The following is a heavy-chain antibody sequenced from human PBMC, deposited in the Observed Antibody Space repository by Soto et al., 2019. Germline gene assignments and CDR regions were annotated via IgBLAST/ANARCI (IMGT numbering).Heavy chain of an antibody. J-gene: IGHJ6*01. D-gene: IGHD3-16*01. CDR3: AKDRRPGSGGFWGGVEHCRDV. Sequence: QVQLVESGGGVVQPGRSLRLSCVGSGFSFSSYDMNWVRQAPGTGLEWVALMSYDGSKKYYGDSVRGRVTISRDNSKKTLYLQMDHLRPGDTVIYYWAKDRRPGSGGFWGGVEHCRDVGGGGTTVSVSS. CDR2: MSYDGSKK. V-gene: IGHV3-30*18. CDR1: GFSFSSYD.